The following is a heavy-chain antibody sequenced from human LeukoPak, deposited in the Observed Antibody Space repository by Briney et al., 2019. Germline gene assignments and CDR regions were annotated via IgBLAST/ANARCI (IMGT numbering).Heavy chain of an antibody. V-gene: IGHV3-53*01. J-gene: IGHJ4*02. CDR1: GFTFSTNY. Sequence: VGSLRLSCAASGFTFSTNYMSWVRQAPGKGLEWVSVIYSGGSPYYADSVKGRFTISRDNSKNTLYLQMNSLRAEDTAVYYCARDLNYYDSSGYGHWGQGTLVTVSS. CDR3: ARDLNYYDSSGYGH. D-gene: IGHD3-22*01. CDR2: IYSGGSP.